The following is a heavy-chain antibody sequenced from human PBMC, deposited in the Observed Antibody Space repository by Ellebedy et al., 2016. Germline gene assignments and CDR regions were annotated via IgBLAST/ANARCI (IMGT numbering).Heavy chain of an antibody. J-gene: IGHJ4*02. D-gene: IGHD3-22*01. Sequence: GESLKISCQGSEYRFSYYWISWVRQMPGKGLEWMGRIDPSDSDTIYSPSFQGHVTISADKSTNTAYLQWRSLRASDTAMYFCARHNYDYNAYYYYFDFWGQGTLVTVSS. CDR1: EYRFSYYW. CDR2: IDPSDSDT. CDR3: ARHNYDYNAYYYYFDF. V-gene: IGHV5-10-1*01.